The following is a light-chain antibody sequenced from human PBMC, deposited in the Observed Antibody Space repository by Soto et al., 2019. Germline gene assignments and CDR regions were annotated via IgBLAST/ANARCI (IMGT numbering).Light chain of an antibody. Sequence: EIQMTQSPSSLSASVGDRVTITCRASQSISSYLNWYQQKPGKAPKLLIYAASSLQSGVPSRFSGSGSGTDFTLTISSLQPEDFATYYCQQSHSTPLTFGGGTKVEIK. CDR3: QQSHSTPLT. CDR2: AAS. V-gene: IGKV1-39*01. J-gene: IGKJ4*01. CDR1: QSISSY.